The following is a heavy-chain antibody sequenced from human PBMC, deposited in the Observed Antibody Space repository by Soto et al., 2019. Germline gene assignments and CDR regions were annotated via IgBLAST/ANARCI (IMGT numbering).Heavy chain of an antibody. Sequence: GGSLRLSCAASGFTFSRYSMHWVRQAPGKGLEWVSSISSTTNYIYYADSMKGRFTVSRDNAKNTVYLDMNSLSAEDTAVYHYAKTQDVDLGRLATVDWFDPWGQGSMVTVSS. CDR1: GFTFSRYS. D-gene: IGHD2-21*01. CDR2: ISSTTNYI. J-gene: IGHJ5*02. CDR3: AKTQDVDLGRLATVDWFDP. V-gene: IGHV3-21*04.